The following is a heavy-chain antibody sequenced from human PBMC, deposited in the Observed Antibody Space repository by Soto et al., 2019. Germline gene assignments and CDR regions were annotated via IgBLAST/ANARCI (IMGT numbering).Heavy chain of an antibody. CDR2: IWYDGREK. CDR3: ARQSLENIRLRDCDY. CDR1: GFTFSDYG. D-gene: IGHD1-1*01. Sequence: QVQLVESGGGVVQPGRSLRLSCAASGFTFSDYGMHWVRQAPGKGLEWVAVIWYDGREKYYADTLKGRFTISRDNSKNTVSLQMNSFRAEATAVYYCARQSLENIRLRDCDYWGQGALVTVSS. V-gene: IGHV3-33*01. J-gene: IGHJ4*02.